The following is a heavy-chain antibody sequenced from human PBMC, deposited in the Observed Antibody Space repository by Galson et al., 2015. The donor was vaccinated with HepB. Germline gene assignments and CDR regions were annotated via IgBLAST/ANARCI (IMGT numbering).Heavy chain of an antibody. D-gene: IGHD5-18*01. Sequence: SGYTFTSYAIYWVRQAPGQRPEWMGWINAGNGNTKYSQKFQGRVTITRDTSASTAYMELSSLTSEDTAVYYCARTGLQQWLVRFSDYWGQGTLVTVSS. J-gene: IGHJ4*02. V-gene: IGHV1-3*01. CDR3: ARTGLQQWLVRFSDY. CDR1: GYTFTSYA. CDR2: INAGNGNT.